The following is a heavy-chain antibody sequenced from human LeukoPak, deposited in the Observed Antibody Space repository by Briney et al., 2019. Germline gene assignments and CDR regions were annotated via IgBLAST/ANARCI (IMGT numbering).Heavy chain of an antibody. J-gene: IGHJ4*02. D-gene: IGHD6-6*01. V-gene: IGHV3-15*01. CDR2: IKSKTDGGTT. CDR3: TTYSRSSFDY. Sequence: GGSLRLSCAASGFTFSSYGMHWVRQAPGKGLEWVGRIKSKTDGGTTDYATPVKGRFTISRDDSKNTLYLQMNSLKTEDTAVYYCTTYSRSSFDYWGQGTLVTVSS. CDR1: GFTFSSYG.